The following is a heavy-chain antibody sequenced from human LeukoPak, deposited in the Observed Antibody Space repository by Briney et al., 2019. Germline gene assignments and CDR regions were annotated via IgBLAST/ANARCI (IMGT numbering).Heavy chain of an antibody. CDR3: ARGPGSGYDLGY. Sequence: SVKVSCKASGGTFSSYAISWVRQAPGQGLEWMGRIIPILGIANYAQKFQGRVTITADKSTSTAYMELSSLRSEDTAVYYCARGPGSGYDLGYWGQGTLVTVSS. V-gene: IGHV1-69*04. D-gene: IGHD5-12*01. J-gene: IGHJ4*02. CDR1: GGTFSSYA. CDR2: IIPILGIA.